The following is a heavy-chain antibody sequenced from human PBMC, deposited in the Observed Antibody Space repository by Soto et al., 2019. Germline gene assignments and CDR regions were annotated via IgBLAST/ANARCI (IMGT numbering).Heavy chain of an antibody. CDR2: ISYDGSNK. J-gene: IGHJ4*02. CDR1: GFTFSSYA. V-gene: IGHV3-30-3*01. D-gene: IGHD3-3*01. CDR3: ARSATYYDFWSGYYPFDY. Sequence: LRLSCAASGFTFSSYAMHWVRQAPGKGLEWVAVISYDGSNKYYADSVKGRFTISRDNSKNTLYLQMNSLRAEDTAVYYCARSATYYDFWSGYYPFDYWGQGTLVTVSS.